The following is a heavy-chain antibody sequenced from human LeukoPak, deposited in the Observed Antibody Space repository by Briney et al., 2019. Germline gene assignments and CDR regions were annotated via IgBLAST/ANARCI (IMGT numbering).Heavy chain of an antibody. D-gene: IGHD6-13*01. Sequence: GGSLRLSCAASGFTFSSYAMSWVRQAPGKGLEWVSAISGSGGSTYYADSVKGRFTISRGNSKNTLYLQMNSLRAEDTAVYYCAKDLTSAAGHEPSFDYWGQGTLVTVSS. CDR3: AKDLTSAAGHEPSFDY. J-gene: IGHJ4*02. CDR2: ISGSGGST. V-gene: IGHV3-23*01. CDR1: GFTFSSYA.